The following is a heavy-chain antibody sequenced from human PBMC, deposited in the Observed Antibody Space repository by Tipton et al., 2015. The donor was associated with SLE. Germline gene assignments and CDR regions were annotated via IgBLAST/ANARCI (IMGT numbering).Heavy chain of an antibody. Sequence: LTCTVSGGSISSSSFYWGWIRQPPGKGLEWIGSFYYGKSTFYNPSLKSRVTISVDTSTNRLSLQLSSVTAADTALYYCARLISAYDCNFDYWGQGTLVTVSS. CDR1: GGSISSSSFY. J-gene: IGHJ4*02. D-gene: IGHD5-12*01. V-gene: IGHV4-39*07. CDR3: ARLISAYDCNFDY. CDR2: FYYGKST.